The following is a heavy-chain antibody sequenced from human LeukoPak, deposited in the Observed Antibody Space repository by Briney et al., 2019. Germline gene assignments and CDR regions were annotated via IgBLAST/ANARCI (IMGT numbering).Heavy chain of an antibody. CDR2: IYYSGST. Sequence: PSETLSLTCTVSGGSISSYYWSWIRQPPGKGLEWIGYIYYSGSTNYNPSLKSRVTISVDTSKNQFSLKLSSVTAADTAVYYCARGGEIVVVPAQNWFDPWGQGTLVTVSS. J-gene: IGHJ5*02. V-gene: IGHV4-59*01. CDR1: GGSISSYY. CDR3: ARGGEIVVVPAQNWFDP. D-gene: IGHD2-2*01.